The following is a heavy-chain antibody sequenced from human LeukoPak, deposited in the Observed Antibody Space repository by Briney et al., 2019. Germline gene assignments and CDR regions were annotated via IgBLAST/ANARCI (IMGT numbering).Heavy chain of an antibody. CDR1: GYTFTGYY. CDR3: ARDSDSSGRIGWFDP. CDR2: INPSGGST. J-gene: IGHJ5*02. D-gene: IGHD3-22*01. Sequence: ASVKVSCKASGYTFTGYYMHWVRQAPGQGLEWMGIINPSGGSTSYAQKFQGRVTMTRDMSTSTVYMELSSLRSEDTAVYYCARDSDSSGRIGWFDPWGQGTLVTVSS. V-gene: IGHV1-46*01.